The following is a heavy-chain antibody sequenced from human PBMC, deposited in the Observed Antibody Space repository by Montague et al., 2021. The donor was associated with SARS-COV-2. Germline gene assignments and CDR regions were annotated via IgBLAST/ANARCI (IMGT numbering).Heavy chain of an antibody. CDR3: ARAQKTCFVANCVNYFEV. J-gene: IGHJ4*02. CDR2: VNYTGST. V-gene: IGHV4-59*01. D-gene: IGHD1-1*01. CDR1: GGSISSYY. Sequence: SETLSLTCEVSGGSISSYYWSWIRQSPGKGLEWIGYVNYTGSTKYNPSLKTRVTLSLDTPKKHCSLKLRSVTAADTAVYYCARAQKTCFVANCVNYFEVWGLGALVTVSS.